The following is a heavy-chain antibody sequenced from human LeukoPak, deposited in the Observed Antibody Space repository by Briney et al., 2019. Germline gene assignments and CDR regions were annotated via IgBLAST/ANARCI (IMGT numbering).Heavy chain of an antibody. CDR1: GFTLSSYG. D-gene: IGHD1-26*01. Sequence: GGSLRLSCAASGFTLSSYGINWVRQAPGKGLEWVSYISSSSTTIYYADSVKGRFTISRDNAKNTVSLQMNSLRAEDTAVYYCASDGAYAMAVWGQGTTVTVSS. J-gene: IGHJ6*02. CDR3: ASDGAYAMAV. V-gene: IGHV3-48*01. CDR2: ISSSSTTI.